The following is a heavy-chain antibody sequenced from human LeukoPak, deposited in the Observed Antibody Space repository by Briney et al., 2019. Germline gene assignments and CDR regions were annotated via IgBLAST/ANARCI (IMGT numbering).Heavy chain of an antibody. CDR2: ISYDGSNK. J-gene: IGHJ6*03. Sequence: GRSLRLSCEASGFKFFTFAMHWVRRAPGKGLEWVAIISYDGSNKYYGDSVKGRFTISRDNSKNTLYLQMNSLRDEDTAVYYCARGPIFGVVTPYYYYYMDVWGKGTTVTVSS. D-gene: IGHD3-3*01. V-gene: IGHV3-30-3*01. CDR3: ARGPIFGVVTPYYYYYMDV. CDR1: GFKFFTFA.